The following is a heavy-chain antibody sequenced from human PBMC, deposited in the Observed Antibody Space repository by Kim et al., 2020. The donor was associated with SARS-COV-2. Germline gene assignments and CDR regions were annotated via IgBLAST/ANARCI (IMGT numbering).Heavy chain of an antibody. V-gene: IGHV3-30*04. Sequence: GGSLRLSCAASGFTFSSYAMHWVRQAPGKGLEWVAVISYDGSNKYYADSVKGRFTISRDNSKNTLYLQMNSLRAEDTAVYYCARETFKRDFELELRFVRAFDIWGQGTMVTVSS. CDR2: ISYDGSNK. CDR1: GFTFSSYA. D-gene: IGHD1-7*01. J-gene: IGHJ3*02. CDR3: ARETFKRDFELELRFVRAFDI.